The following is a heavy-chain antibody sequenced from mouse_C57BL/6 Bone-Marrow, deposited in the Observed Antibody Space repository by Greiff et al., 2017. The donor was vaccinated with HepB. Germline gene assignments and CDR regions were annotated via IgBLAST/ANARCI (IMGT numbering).Heavy chain of an antibody. CDR2: IHPNSGST. D-gene: IGHD1-1*01. Sequence: QVQLQQPGAELVKPGASVKLSCKASGYTFTSYWMHWLKQRPGQGLEWIGMIHPNSGSTNYNEKFKSKATLTVDKSSSTAYMQLSSLTSEDSAVYYCARSDWRITTVYWGQGTTLTVSS. V-gene: IGHV1-64*01. CDR3: ARSDWRITTVY. J-gene: IGHJ2*01. CDR1: GYTFTSYW.